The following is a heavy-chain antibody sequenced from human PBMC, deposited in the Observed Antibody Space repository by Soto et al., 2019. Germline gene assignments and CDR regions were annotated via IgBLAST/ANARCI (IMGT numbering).Heavy chain of an antibody. CDR1: GASITANTYH. D-gene: IGHD3-3*01. CDR2: FYYTGGR. Sequence: SETLSLTCTVSGASITANTYHWGWIRQAPEKGLEWIGTFYYTGGRYYNPSLKSRVTISVDTSKNQFSLTLSSVTAADTSMYYCARMKYYDFWGGNPRCYVDNWGQGTLVTVSS. CDR3: ARMKYYDFWGGNPRCYVDN. J-gene: IGHJ4*02. V-gene: IGHV4-39*01.